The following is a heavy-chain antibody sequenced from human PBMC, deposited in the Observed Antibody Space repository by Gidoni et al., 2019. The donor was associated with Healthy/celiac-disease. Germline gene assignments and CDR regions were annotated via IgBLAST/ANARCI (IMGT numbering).Heavy chain of an antibody. V-gene: IGHV3-30*18. D-gene: IGHD3-10*01. J-gene: IGHJ4*02. CDR3: AKNWGTMVRAGLYFDY. Sequence: QVQLVESGGGVVQPGRSLRLSCAASGFTFSSYGMHWVRQAPGKGLEWVAVISYDGSNKYYADSVKGRFTISRDNSKNTLYLQMNSLRAEDTAVYYCAKNWGTMVRAGLYFDYWGQGTLVTVSS. CDR1: GFTFSSYG. CDR2: ISYDGSNK.